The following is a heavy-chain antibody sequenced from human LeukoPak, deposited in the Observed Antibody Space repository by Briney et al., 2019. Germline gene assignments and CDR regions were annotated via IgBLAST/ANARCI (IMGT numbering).Heavy chain of an antibody. J-gene: IGHJ4*02. Sequence: GGSLRLSWATSEFTFSSYWMSWLRQAPGKGLEWVANIKQDGSEEYYVDSVKGRFTISRDNAKNSLYLRMNSLRAEDMAVYHCARISSTTGVAWGGYLDFWGQGTLVAVSS. CDR3: ARISSTTGVAWGGYLDF. V-gene: IGHV3-7*03. CDR2: IKQDGSEE. D-gene: IGHD2-8*01. CDR1: EFTFSSYW.